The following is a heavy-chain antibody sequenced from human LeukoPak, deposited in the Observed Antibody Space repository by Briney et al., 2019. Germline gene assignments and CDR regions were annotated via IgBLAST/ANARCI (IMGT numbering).Heavy chain of an antibody. V-gene: IGHV3-48*01. J-gene: IGHJ4*02. CDR2: SSSTI. CDR3: ASRHDYGDSDY. D-gene: IGHD4-17*01. CDR1: GFTFSSYS. Sequence: GGSLRLSCAASGFTFSSYSMSSSSTIYYADSVKGRFTIPRDNAKNSLYLQMNSLRAEDTAVYYCASRHDYGDSDYWGQGTLVTVSS.